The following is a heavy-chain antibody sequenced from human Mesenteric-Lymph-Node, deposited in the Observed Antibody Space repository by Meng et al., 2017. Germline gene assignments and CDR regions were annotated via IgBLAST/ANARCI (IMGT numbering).Heavy chain of an antibody. CDR3: ARGRTWQQWDYLLDH. CDR2: IGKDGSIT. J-gene: IGHJ4*02. CDR1: GFTFSSYW. Sequence: GGSLRLSCAASGFTFSSYWMHWVRQAPGKGLGWVSRIGKDGSITKYADSVKGRFTISRDNAKNTGYLQMTSRGAEDTAVYYCARGRTWQQWDYLLDHWGQGSLVTVSS. D-gene: IGHD5-24*01. V-gene: IGHV3-74*03.